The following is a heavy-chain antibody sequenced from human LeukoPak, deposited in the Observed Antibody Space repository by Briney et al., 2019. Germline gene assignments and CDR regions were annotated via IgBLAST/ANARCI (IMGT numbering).Heavy chain of an antibody. CDR1: GFTFSSYW. CDR3: ARGVVRDFWSGYPNMDV. J-gene: IGHJ6*03. Sequence: GGSLRLXCAASGFTFSSYWMHWVRQAPGKGLVWVSRINSDGSSTSYADSVKGRFTISRDNAKNTLYLQMNSLRAEDTAVYYCARGVVRDFWSGYPNMDVWGKGTTVTVSS. CDR2: INSDGSST. V-gene: IGHV3-74*01. D-gene: IGHD3-3*01.